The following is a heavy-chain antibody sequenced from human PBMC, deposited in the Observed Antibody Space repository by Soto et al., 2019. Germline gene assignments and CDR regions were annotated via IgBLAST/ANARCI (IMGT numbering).Heavy chain of an antibody. CDR2: TYYRSKWYY. V-gene: IGHV6-1*01. CDR3: ARGEQYSGRIFDY. CDR1: GDGVSSNRAG. D-gene: IGHD1-26*01. Sequence: SQTLSLNCAITGDGVSSNRAGWSWVRQSPSRGLEWLGRTYYRSKWYYEYAVSVRGRITINPDTSKNQYSLQLNSVTPEDTAVYFCARGEQYSGRIFDYWGQGTLVTVSS. J-gene: IGHJ4*01.